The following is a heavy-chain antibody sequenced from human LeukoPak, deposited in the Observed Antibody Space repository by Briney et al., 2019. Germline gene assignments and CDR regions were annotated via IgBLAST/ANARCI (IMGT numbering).Heavy chain of an antibody. CDR3: AKAQRERYDYGDYPADAFDI. CDR1: GFTFTNYW. CDR2: INQGGSEK. J-gene: IGHJ3*02. Sequence: GRSLRLSCAASGFTFTNYWMSWVRQAPGKGLAWVANINQGGSEKYYADSVKGRFTISRDSAKNTLYLQMNSLRAEDTAVYYCAKAQRERYDYGDYPADAFDIWGQGTMVTVSS. V-gene: IGHV3-7*01. D-gene: IGHD4-17*01.